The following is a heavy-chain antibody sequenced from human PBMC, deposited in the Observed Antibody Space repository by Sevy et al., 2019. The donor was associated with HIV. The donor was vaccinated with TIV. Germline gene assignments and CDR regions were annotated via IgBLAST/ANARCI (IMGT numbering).Heavy chain of an antibody. CDR2: ISYDGNNK. J-gene: IGHJ4*02. V-gene: IGHV3-30-3*01. CDR3: TLLEGYCSSTSCPCHFDY. D-gene: IGHD2-2*01. Sequence: GGSLRLSCAASGFTFSSYAMHWVRQAPGKGLEWVAVISYDGNNKYYADSVKGRFTISRDNSKNTLYLQMNSLRAEDTAVYYCTLLEGYCSSTSCPCHFDYWGQGTLVTVSS. CDR1: GFTFSSYA.